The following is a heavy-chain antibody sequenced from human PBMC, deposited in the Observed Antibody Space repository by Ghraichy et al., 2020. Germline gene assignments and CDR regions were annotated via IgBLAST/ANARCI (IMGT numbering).Heavy chain of an antibody. J-gene: IGHJ4*02. V-gene: IGHV3-33*01. CDR1: GFSFSTYG. CDR2: IWSDGSTK. CDR3: ARDLVLAAGTGDY. Sequence: GGSLRLSCAASGFSFSTYGMHWVRQAPGKGLEWVAIIWSDGSTKYYADSVKGRFTISRDNFKNTLYLQMNSLRAEDTAVYYCARDLVLAAGTGDYWGQGTLVTVSS. D-gene: IGHD6-13*01.